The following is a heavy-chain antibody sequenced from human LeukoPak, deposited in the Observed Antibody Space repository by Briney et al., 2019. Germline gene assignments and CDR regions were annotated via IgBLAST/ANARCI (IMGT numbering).Heavy chain of an antibody. Sequence: PGGSLRLSCAASGFTFSNYAMTWVRQAPGKGLEWVSSITNTGATTYYADSVKGRFTISSDNSKTTLYFQMNSLRVEDTAIYYCAKDRAGYSYGTFEAWGQGALVIVSS. D-gene: IGHD5-18*01. J-gene: IGHJ4*02. CDR2: ITNTGATT. V-gene: IGHV3-23*01. CDR1: GFTFSNYA. CDR3: AKDRAGYSYGTFEA.